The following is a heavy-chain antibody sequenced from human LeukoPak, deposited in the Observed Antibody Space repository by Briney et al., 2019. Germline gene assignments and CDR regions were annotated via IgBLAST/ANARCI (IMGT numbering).Heavy chain of an antibody. CDR1: GLTFSNSA. V-gene: IGHV3-23*01. J-gene: IGHJ5*02. CDR3: THLGWFDP. Sequence: PGGSLRLSYGPSGLTFSNSAMSWVRQAPGKGLEWVSLVSDSGVNTYYLDSVKGRFTISRDNAKNTLYLQMNSLRAEDTAVYYCTHLGWFDPWGQGTLVTVSS. CDR2: VSDSGVNT.